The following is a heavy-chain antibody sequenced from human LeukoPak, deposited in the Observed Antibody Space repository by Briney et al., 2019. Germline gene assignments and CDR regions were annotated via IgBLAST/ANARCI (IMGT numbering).Heavy chain of an antibody. V-gene: IGHV1-18*01. CDR1: GYTFTSYD. D-gene: IGHD2/OR15-2a*01. J-gene: IGHJ3*02. CDR2: ISAYNGKT. Sequence: ASVKVSCKASGYTFTSYDISWVRQAAGQGLEWMGWISAYNGKTNYAQKLKGRVTMTTDTSTSTAYMEMRSLRSDDTAVYYCARVALIKLYRPCDAFDIWGQKTMVTVSS. CDR3: ARVALIKLYRPCDAFDI.